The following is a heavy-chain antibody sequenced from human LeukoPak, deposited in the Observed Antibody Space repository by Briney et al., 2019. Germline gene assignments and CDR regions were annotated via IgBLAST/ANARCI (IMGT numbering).Heavy chain of an antibody. Sequence: SETLSLTCTVSGDSISSYYWSWIRQPPGKGLEWVGYIYHGGSAKYNPSLKSRVTMSVDTSKNQFSLKLRSVTTADTAVYYCARYGGYSVDLWGQGTLVIVSS. J-gene: IGHJ4*02. CDR2: IYHGGSA. CDR3: ARYGGYSVDL. CDR1: GDSISSYY. V-gene: IGHV4-59*01. D-gene: IGHD3-22*01.